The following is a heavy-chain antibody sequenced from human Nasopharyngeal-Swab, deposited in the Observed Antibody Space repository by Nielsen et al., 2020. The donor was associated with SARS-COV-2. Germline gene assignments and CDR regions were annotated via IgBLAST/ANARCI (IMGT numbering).Heavy chain of an antibody. J-gene: IGHJ6*03. CDR3: VRGYRTWSFPSSYYYYHMDV. CDR1: GGSFSDNY. V-gene: IGHV4-34*01. CDR2: SSHLGAT. D-gene: IGHD3-10*01. Sequence: AETLPLTCAVCGGSFSDNYWNWVRQSRGKGLEWRGESSHLGATNYKSSLKSRVVLSVDLSKSQFSLRLTSVTAADTGVYYCVRGYRTWSFPSSYYYYHMDVWGQGTTVTVSS.